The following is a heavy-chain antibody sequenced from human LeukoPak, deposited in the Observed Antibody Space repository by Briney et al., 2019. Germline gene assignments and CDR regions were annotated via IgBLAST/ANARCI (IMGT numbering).Heavy chain of an antibody. V-gene: IGHV3-30*18. CDR3: AKGSIAVAGTGYFDY. D-gene: IGHD6-19*01. J-gene: IGHJ4*02. CDR2: ISYDGSNK. Sequence: GGSLRLSCAASGFTFSIYGMHWVRQAPGKGLEWVAVISYDGSNKYYADSVKGRFTISRDNSKNTLYLQMNSLRAEDTAVYYCAKGSIAVAGTGYFDYWGQGTLVTVSS. CDR1: GFTFSIYG.